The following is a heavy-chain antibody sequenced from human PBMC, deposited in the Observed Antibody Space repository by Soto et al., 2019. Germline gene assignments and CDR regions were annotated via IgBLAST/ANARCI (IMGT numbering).Heavy chain of an antibody. CDR1: GDSISRSNYY. J-gene: IGHJ3*01. V-gene: IGHV4-39*01. Sequence: QLQVQESGPGLVKPSETLSLRCTVSGDSISRSNYYWGWIRQPPGKGLEWMGSMFYTGSTYHNPSLESRVTISVDTSKNQFSLNLSSVTAADTAVYYCARPYCSSTSCLPWDAFAVWGQGTMVTVSS. D-gene: IGHD2-2*01. CDR2: MFYTGST. CDR3: ARPYCSSTSCLPWDAFAV.